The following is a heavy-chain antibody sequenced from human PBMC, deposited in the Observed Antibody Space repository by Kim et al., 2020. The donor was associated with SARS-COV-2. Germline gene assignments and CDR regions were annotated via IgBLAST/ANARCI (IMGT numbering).Heavy chain of an antibody. D-gene: IGHD5-12*01. CDR2: FDPEDGET. J-gene: IGHJ4*02. V-gene: IGHV1-24*01. CDR1: GYTLTELS. Sequence: ASVKVSCKVSGYTLTELSMHWVRQAPGKGLEWMGGFDPEDGETIYAQKFQGRVTMTEDTSTDTAYMELSSLRSEDTAVYYCATDPKGYSGYDSLDYWGQGTLVTVSS. CDR3: ATDPKGYSGYDSLDY.